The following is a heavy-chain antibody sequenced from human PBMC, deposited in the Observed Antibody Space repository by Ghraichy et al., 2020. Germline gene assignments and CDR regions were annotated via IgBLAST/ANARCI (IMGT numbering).Heavy chain of an antibody. D-gene: IGHD3-9*01. CDR3: AKGRLLTGVDAVDI. CDR1: GFTFSTYA. CDR2: ISGSGGST. V-gene: IGHV3-23*01. Sequence: ETLSLTCAASGFTFSTYAMSWVRQAPGKGLEWVSSISGSGGSTYYADSVKGRFTISRDNSKNTLYLQMNSLRAEDTAVYYCAKGRLLTGVDAVDIWGQGTMVTVSS. J-gene: IGHJ3*02.